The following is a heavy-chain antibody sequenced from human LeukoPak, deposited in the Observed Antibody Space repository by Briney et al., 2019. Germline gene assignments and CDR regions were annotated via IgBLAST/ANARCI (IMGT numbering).Heavy chain of an antibody. CDR1: GFTFSSYW. D-gene: IGHD3-10*01. CDR2: IRNDGSST. V-gene: IGHV3-74*01. J-gene: IGHJ4*02. Sequence: QPGGSLRLSCAASGFTFSSYWMHWVRQAPGKGPVWVARIRNDGSSTDYADSVKGRFTISRDNAKNTLYLQMNSLRAEDTAVYYCAREQSYYSVPGYSGQGTLVTVSS. CDR3: AREQSYYSVPGY.